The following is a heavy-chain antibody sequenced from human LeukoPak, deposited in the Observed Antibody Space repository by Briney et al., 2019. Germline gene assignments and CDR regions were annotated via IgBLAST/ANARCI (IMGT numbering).Heavy chain of an antibody. V-gene: IGHV3-72*01. D-gene: IGHD6-19*01. Sequence: GGSLRLSCAASGFTFSDHYMDWVRQAPGKGLEWVGRIRNKANSYTTEYAASVKGRFTISRDDSKNSLYLQINSLKIEDTAVHYCARVGSSGWEDYWGQGTLVTVSS. CDR1: GFTFSDHY. CDR2: IRNKANSYTT. CDR3: ARVGSSGWEDY. J-gene: IGHJ4*02.